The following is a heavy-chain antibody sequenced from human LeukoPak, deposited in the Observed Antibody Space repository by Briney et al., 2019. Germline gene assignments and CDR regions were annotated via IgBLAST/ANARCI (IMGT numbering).Heavy chain of an antibody. CDR1: GGTFSSYA. Sequence: ASVKVSCKASGGTFSSYAISWVRQAPGQGLEWMGGIIPIFGTANYAQKFQGRVTITADKSTSTAYMELSSLRAGDTAVYYCAGVDAAMPDAFDIWGQGTTVTVSS. J-gene: IGHJ3*02. CDR2: IIPIFGTA. V-gene: IGHV1-69*06. CDR3: AGVDAAMPDAFDI. D-gene: IGHD5-18*01.